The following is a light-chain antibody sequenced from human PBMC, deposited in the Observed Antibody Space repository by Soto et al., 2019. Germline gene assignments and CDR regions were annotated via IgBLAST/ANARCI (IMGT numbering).Light chain of an antibody. V-gene: IGLV1-44*01. CDR2: TNN. J-gene: IGLJ1*01. CDR1: SSNIGSNT. Sequence: QSVLTQPPSASGAPGQRVTISCSGSSSNIGSNTVNWYQQLPGTAPKLLIYTNNQRPSGVRDRFSGSRSGTSASLAISGLQSEDEADYYCVAWDDSLNGFVFGTGTKLTVL. CDR3: VAWDDSLNGFV.